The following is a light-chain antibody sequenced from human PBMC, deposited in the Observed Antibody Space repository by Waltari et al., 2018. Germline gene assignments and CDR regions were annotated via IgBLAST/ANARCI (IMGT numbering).Light chain of an antibody. CDR3: QQSYSLPNT. CDR2: GAS. Sequence: DIQMTQSPSSLSASVGDRVTITCRASQRISSYLNWYQQIPGKAPKLLIYGASSVQSGAPSRFSGRGSGKDFSLTISSLESEDFATYYCQQSYSLPNTFGQGTKVDI. CDR1: QRISSY. V-gene: IGKV1-39*01. J-gene: IGKJ2*01.